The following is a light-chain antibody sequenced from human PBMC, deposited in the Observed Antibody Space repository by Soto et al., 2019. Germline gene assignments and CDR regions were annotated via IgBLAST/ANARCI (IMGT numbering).Light chain of an antibody. J-gene: IGLJ2*01. Sequence: QSVLTQPPSVSGAPGQRVTISCTGSSSNIGAGYDVHWYQQLPGTAPKLLIYSDSNRPSGVPDRFSGSKSGTSASLAITGLQAEDEADYYCPSYASSLIGSVFGGGTKLTVL. CDR1: SSNIGAGYD. V-gene: IGLV1-40*01. CDR2: SDS. CDR3: PSYASSLIGSV.